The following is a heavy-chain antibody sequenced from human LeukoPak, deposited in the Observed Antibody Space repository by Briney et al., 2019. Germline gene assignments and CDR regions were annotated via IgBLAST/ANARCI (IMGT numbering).Heavy chain of an antibody. J-gene: IGHJ6*03. CDR1: GFTFSSYS. Sequence: GGSLRLSCAVSGFTFSSYSMNWVRQAPGKGLEWVSSISSSSSYIYYVDSVKGRFTISRDNDKNSLDLQMNSLRAEDTAVYYCARGSITYYDFWSGYFYYMDVWGKGTTVTVSS. CDR2: ISSSSSYI. CDR3: ARGSITYYDFWSGYFYYMDV. D-gene: IGHD3-3*01. V-gene: IGHV3-21*01.